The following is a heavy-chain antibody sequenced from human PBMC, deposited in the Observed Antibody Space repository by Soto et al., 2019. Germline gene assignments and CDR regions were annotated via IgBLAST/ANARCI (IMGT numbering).Heavy chain of an antibody. CDR2: IWYDGSNK. V-gene: IGHV3-33*01. D-gene: IGHD3-10*01. J-gene: IGHJ4*02. CDR3: ARDRGGGRGFDY. Sequence: QVQLVESGGGVVQPGRSLRLSCAASGFTFSSYGMQWVRQAPGKGLEWVAVIWYDGSNKYYADSVKGRFTISRDNSKNTQYLQMNSLRAEDTAVYYCARDRGGGRGFDYWGQGTLVTVSS. CDR1: GFTFSSYG.